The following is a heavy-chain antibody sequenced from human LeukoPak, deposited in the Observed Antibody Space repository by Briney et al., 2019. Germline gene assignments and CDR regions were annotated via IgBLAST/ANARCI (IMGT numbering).Heavy chain of an antibody. Sequence: GRSLRLSCAASGFTFSSYAMHWVRQAPGKGLEWVAVISYDGSNKYHADSVKGRFTISRDNSKNTLYLQMNSLRAEDTAVYYCARGGSNPYPYYYYGMDVWGQGTTVTVSS. J-gene: IGHJ6*02. V-gene: IGHV3-30-3*01. D-gene: IGHD4-11*01. CDR1: GFTFSSYA. CDR2: ISYDGSNK. CDR3: ARGGSNPYPYYYYGMDV.